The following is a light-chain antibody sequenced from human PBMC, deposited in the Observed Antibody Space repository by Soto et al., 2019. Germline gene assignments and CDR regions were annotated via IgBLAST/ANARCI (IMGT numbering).Light chain of an antibody. Sequence: DIQMTQSPSTLSASVGDRGTSTCRASQSISSWLAWYQQKPGKAPKLLIYDASTLQSGVPSRYSGSGSGTEFTLTISNLQPDDFATYYCQQYESYSPWTFGQGTKVDIK. CDR1: QSISSW. J-gene: IGKJ1*01. V-gene: IGKV1-5*01. CDR2: DAS. CDR3: QQYESYSPWT.